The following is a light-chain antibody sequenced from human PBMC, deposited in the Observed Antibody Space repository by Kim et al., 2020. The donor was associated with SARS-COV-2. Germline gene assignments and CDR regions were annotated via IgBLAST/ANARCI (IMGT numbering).Light chain of an antibody. CDR2: LNSDGTH. CDR3: QTWATAIV. V-gene: IGLV4-69*01. J-gene: IGLJ3*02. Sequence: QPVLTQSPSASASLGASVRLTCTLNSGHSDYAIAWHQQQPEKGPRYLMKLNSDGTHSKGDGIPDRVSGSSSGAERYLTISSLQSEDEADYYCQTWATAIVFGGGTQLTVL. CDR1: SGHSDYA.